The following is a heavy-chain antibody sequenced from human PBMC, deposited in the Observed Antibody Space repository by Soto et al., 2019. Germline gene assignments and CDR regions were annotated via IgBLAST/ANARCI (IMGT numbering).Heavy chain of an antibody. CDR2: ISCDGSIK. D-gene: IGHD3-10*01. CDR3: AREWSTSGDLDY. CDR1: GFTFSSHS. J-gene: IGHJ4*02. V-gene: IGHV3-30-3*01. Sequence: QVQLVESGGGVVQPGRSLRLSCAASGFTFSSHSIQWVRQAPGKGLEWVAVISCDGSIKYYADSVKGRFTISRDNSKNTAYVEMNSQRAEDTAVFYCAREWSTSGDLDYWGQGTLVIVSS.